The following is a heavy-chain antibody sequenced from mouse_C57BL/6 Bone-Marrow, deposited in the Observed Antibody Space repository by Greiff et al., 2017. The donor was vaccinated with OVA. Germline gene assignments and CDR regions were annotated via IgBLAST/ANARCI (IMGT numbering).Heavy chain of an antibody. Sequence: VQLQQPGAELVKPGASVKLSCTASGYTFPRYCMPWVKQRPGRGLEWIGRIDPNSGGTKYNEKFKSKATLTVDKPSSTAYMQLSSLTSEDSAVYYCARAILDSSGFDYWGQGTTLTVSS. J-gene: IGHJ2*01. V-gene: IGHV1-72*01. CDR2: IDPNSGGT. D-gene: IGHD3-2*02. CDR1: GYTFPRYC. CDR3: ARAILDSSGFDY.